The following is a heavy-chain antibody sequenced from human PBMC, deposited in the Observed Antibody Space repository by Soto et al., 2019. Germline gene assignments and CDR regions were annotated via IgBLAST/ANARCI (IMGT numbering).Heavy chain of an antibody. D-gene: IGHD6-19*01. CDR3: ARDVVTAVAGSVNWFDP. CDR1: GFSLITNG. V-gene: IGHV3-33*01. J-gene: IGHJ5*02. Sequence: QVQLVESGGGVVQSGRSLTLYCAASGFSLITNGMHWLRRAPGKGLEWVAFIWYDGTKKVYVNSVKGRSTNSKDNSNTILYVQMSGLRAEDTAVYYCARDVVTAVAGSVNWFDPWGQGTLVTVSS. CDR2: IWYDGTKK.